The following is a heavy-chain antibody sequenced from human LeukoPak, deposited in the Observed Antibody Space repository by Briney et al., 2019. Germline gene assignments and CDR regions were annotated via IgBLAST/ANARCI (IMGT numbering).Heavy chain of an antibody. V-gene: IGHV4-34*01. J-gene: IGHJ4*02. CDR3: ARGPNSGADY. Sequence: PSETLSLTCAVYGGSFNGFYWSWIRQPPGKGLEWIGEINHSGSTNYNPSLKSRVTISVDTSKNQFSLKLSSVTAEDTAVYYCARGPNSGADYWGQGTLVTVSS. CDR1: GGSFNGFY. D-gene: IGHD1-26*01. CDR2: INHSGST.